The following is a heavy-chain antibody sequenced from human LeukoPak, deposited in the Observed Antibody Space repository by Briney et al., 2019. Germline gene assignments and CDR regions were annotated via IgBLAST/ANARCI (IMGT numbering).Heavy chain of an antibody. J-gene: IGHJ4*02. D-gene: IGHD6-19*01. CDR3: ARPYSSGSDPDY. CDR1: GFTFSSYS. V-gene: IGHV3-21*01. CDR2: ISSSSSYI. Sequence: GGSLRLSCAASGFTFSSYSMNWVRQAPGKGLEWVSSISSSSSYIYYADSVKGRFTISRDNAKNSLYLQMISLRAEDTAVYYCARPYSSGSDPDYWGQGTLVTVSS.